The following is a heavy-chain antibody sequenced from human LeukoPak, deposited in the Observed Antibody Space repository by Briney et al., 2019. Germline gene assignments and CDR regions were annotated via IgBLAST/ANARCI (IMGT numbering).Heavy chain of an antibody. CDR1: GYTFTSYG. J-gene: IGHJ4*02. Sequence: EASVKVSSKASGYTFTSYGISSVRQAPGQGGEWMGWISAYKGNTNYAQTLQGRVTITTDTSTSTAYMELRSLRPGDAAVYYCARSKGRPAAGIDYWGQGTLVTVSS. D-gene: IGHD6-13*01. CDR3: ARSKGRPAAGIDY. V-gene: IGHV1-18*01. CDR2: ISAYKGNT.